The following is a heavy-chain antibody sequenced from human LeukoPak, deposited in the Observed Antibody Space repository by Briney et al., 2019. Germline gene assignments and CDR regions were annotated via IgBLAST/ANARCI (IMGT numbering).Heavy chain of an antibody. D-gene: IGHD3-22*01. V-gene: IGHV1-58*02. CDR2: IVVASGNT. J-gene: IGHJ4*02. CDR3: AASSGYYFSGLYYFDY. CDR1: GFTFTSSA. Sequence: ASVKVSCKASGFTFTSSAMQWVRQARGQRLEWIGWIVVASGNTNYAQKFQERVTITRDMSTSTAYMELNSLRSEDTAVYYCAASSGYYFSGLYYFDYWGQGTLVTVSS.